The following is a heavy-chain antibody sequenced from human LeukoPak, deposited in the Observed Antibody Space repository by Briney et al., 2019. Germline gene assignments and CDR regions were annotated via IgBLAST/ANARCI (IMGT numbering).Heavy chain of an antibody. V-gene: IGHV3-23*01. D-gene: IGHD3-10*01. CDR3: AKGFYHYFGSGSYTLDF. CDR2: ISGRDNGT. Sequence: GSLRLSCAAFGLTFSIYAMTWVRQGPGKGLELVSGISGRDNGTWYADSVKGRFTISRDNSKNTLYLQMNTLTGEDTAVYYCAKGFYHYFGSGSYTLDFWGQGTQVTVSS. CDR1: GLTFSIYA. J-gene: IGHJ4*02.